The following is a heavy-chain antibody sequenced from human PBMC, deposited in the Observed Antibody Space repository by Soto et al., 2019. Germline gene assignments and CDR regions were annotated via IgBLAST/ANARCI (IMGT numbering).Heavy chain of an antibody. CDR1: GFTISSYG. D-gene: IGHD1-20*01. CDR3: AKDRGVYNWNRGWFDP. V-gene: IGHV3-30*18. J-gene: IGHJ5*02. CDR2: ISYDGSNK. Sequence: GGSLRLSCAASGFTISSYGMHWVRQAPGKGLEWVAVISYDGSNKYYADSVKGRFTISRDNSKNTLYLQMNSLRAEDTAVYYCAKDRGVYNWNRGWFDPWGQGTLVTVSS.